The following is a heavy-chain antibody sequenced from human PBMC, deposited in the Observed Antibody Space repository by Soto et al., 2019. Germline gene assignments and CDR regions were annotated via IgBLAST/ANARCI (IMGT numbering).Heavy chain of an antibody. CDR2: INHSGST. CDR1: GGSFSGYY. CDR3: ARDKITGLFDY. D-gene: IGHD2-8*02. Sequence: PSETLPLTCAVYGGSFSGYYWTWIRQPPGTGLEWIGEINHSGSTNYNPSLKSRVTISVDTSKNQFSLKLTSVTAADTVVYYCARDKITGLFDYWGQGTLVTVSS. J-gene: IGHJ4*02. V-gene: IGHV4-34*01.